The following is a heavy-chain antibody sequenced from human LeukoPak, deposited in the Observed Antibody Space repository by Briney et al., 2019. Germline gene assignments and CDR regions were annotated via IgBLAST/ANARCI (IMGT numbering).Heavy chain of an antibody. V-gene: IGHV1-46*01. CDR3: AGESMAATAIYSFDY. J-gene: IGHJ4*02. CDR1: GYTFTSYY. D-gene: IGHD2-2*02. CDR2: INPSGGST. Sequence: ASVKVSCKASGYTFTSYYMHWVRQAPGQGLEWMGIINPSGGSTSYAQKFQGRVTMTRDTSTSTVYMELSSLRPEDTAVYYCAGESMAATAIYSFDYWGQGTLVTVSS.